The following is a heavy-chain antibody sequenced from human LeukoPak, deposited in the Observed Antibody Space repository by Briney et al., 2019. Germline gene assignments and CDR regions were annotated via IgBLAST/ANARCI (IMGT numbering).Heavy chain of an antibody. CDR2: IYYSGST. Sequence: PSETLSLTCTVSGGSIGSSSYYWGWIRQPPGKGLEWIGSIYYSGSTYYDPSLKSRVTISVDTSKNQFSLKLSSVTAADTAVYYCARYAVLLWFGEFDGDFDYWGQGTLVTVSS. CDR1: GGSIGSSSYY. J-gene: IGHJ4*02. V-gene: IGHV4-39*01. CDR3: ARYAVLLWFGEFDGDFDY. D-gene: IGHD3-10*01.